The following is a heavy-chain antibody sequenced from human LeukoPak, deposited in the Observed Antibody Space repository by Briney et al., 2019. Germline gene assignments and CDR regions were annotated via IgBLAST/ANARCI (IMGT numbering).Heavy chain of an antibody. CDR2: IYHSGST. J-gene: IGHJ4*02. CDR1: GGSISSYY. D-gene: IGHD3-10*01. Sequence: PSETLSLTCTVSGGSISSYYWSWIRQPPGKGLEWIGYIYHSGSTKYNPSLKSRVTISVDTSKNQFSLKTTSVTAADTAVYYCARAKVVRGLMGYWGQGTLVTVSS. V-gene: IGHV4-59*12. CDR3: ARAKVVRGLMGY.